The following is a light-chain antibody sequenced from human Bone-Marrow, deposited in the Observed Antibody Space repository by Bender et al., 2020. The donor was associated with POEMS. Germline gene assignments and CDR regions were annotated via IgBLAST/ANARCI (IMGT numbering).Light chain of an antibody. CDR1: DIGSRS. CDR3: QVWDASRDHRV. Sequence: SYELTQPPSVSVAPGETARITCGGKDIGSRSVHWYQQRPGQAPVLVIYYDKDRPSGIPDRFSGSNYGYAATLTISRVEAGDEADYFCQVWDASRDHRVFGGGTKLTVV. CDR2: YDK. J-gene: IGLJ2*01. V-gene: IGLV3-21*04.